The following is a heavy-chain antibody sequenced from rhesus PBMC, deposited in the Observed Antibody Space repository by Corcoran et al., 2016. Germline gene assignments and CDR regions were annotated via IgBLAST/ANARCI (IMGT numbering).Heavy chain of an antibody. CDR2: NYGRRGGT. CDR1: GSSLSSGYF. V-gene: IGHV4-106*01. CDR3: ASDYYEDDYGYYPNRFDV. Sequence: QVQLQESGPGLLTPSETLTLTCAVPGSSLSSGYFRGWIRHPPGQGSEWSGYNYGRRGGTNHHPSLKKRVALSVDTSTPRLSLTLTSVSAADTAVYYCASDYYEDDYGYYPNRFDVWGPGVLVTVSS. J-gene: IGHJ5-1*01. D-gene: IGHD3-9*01.